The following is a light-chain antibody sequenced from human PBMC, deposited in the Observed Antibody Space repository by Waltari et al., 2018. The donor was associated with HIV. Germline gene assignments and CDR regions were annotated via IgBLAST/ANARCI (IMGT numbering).Light chain of an antibody. CDR2: DVT. V-gene: IGLV2-11*01. CDR1: SRDLGDYNS. CDR3: CSFAGSYTLV. Sequence: QSALTQPRSLSGSPGQSATISCTGTSRDLGDYNSVSWYQQHPAKAPKLMIYDVTKRPSGVPDRFSGSKSGNTASLTISGLQAEDEAAYYCCSFAGSYTLVFGGWTKLTVL. J-gene: IGLJ3*02.